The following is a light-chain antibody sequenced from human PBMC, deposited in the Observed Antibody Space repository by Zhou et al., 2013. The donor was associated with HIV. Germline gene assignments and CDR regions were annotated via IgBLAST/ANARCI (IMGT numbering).Light chain of an antibody. Sequence: DIQMTQSPTSLSASVGDRVTITCRPSQTIDNYLNWYQRKPGKAPKLLIYGASILHSGVPSRFSGHDSGTHFTLTISSLQPEDFATYYCQQSSTTPRLTFGGGPRWRSN. CDR3: QQSSTTPRLT. CDR2: GAS. V-gene: IGKV1-39*01. CDR1: QTIDNY. J-gene: IGKJ4*01.